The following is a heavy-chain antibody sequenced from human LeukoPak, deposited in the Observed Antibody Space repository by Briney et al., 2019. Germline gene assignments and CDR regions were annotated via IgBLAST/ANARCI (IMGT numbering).Heavy chain of an antibody. CDR3: AKDHSSSWIDY. J-gene: IGHJ4*02. Sequence: GRSLRLSCAASGFTFSSYGMHWVRQAPGKGLEGVAVIWYDGSNKYYADSVKGRFTISRDNSKNTLYLQMNSLRAEDTAVYYCAKDHSSSWIDYWGQGTLVTVSS. CDR1: GFTFSSYG. CDR2: IWYDGSNK. V-gene: IGHV3-33*06. D-gene: IGHD6-13*01.